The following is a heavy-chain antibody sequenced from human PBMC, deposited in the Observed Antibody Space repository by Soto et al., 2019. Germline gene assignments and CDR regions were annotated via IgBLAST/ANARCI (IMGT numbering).Heavy chain of an antibody. CDR2: INPSGGST. CDR1: GYTFTNYY. Sequence: GASVKVSCKASGYTFTNYYIHWVRQAPGQGLEWMGIINPSGGSTSYAQKFQGRVTMTRDTSTSTVYMELSSLRSEDTAVYYCAAGYSSGWYFSGYYYGMDVWGQGTTVTVSS. J-gene: IGHJ6*02. CDR3: AAGYSSGWYFSGYYYGMDV. V-gene: IGHV1-46*01. D-gene: IGHD6-19*01.